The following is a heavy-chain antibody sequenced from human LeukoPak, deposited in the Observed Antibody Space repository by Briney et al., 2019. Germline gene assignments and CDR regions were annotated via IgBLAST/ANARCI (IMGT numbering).Heavy chain of an antibody. CDR3: TKVRPPPGSGWYGGDDS. J-gene: IGHJ4*02. Sequence: GGSLRLSCTASGFTFNNYVMSWVRQAPGKGLEWVSSIKISGYADYADSVKGRFTISRDNSKNTLYLQMNSLRVEDTAVYYCTKVRPPPGSGWYGGDDSWGQGTLVTVSS. D-gene: IGHD6-19*01. CDR2: IKISGYA. V-gene: IGHV3-23*05. CDR1: GFTFNNYV.